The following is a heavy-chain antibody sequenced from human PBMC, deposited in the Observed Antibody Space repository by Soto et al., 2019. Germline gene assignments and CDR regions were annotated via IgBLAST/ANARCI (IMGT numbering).Heavy chain of an antibody. J-gene: IGHJ4*02. CDR1: GDSISGYY. Sequence: QVQLQESGPTLVKPSETLSLTCTVSGDSISGYYWNWIRQPAGKGLDWIGRIYASGSTISNRSLRSRVALSVDTSKNQFSLNLNYVTAADTAMYYCARSAYSSAWYTAFDSWSQGILVTVSS. D-gene: IGHD6-19*01. CDR2: IYASGST. V-gene: IGHV4-4*07. CDR3: ARSAYSSAWYTAFDS.